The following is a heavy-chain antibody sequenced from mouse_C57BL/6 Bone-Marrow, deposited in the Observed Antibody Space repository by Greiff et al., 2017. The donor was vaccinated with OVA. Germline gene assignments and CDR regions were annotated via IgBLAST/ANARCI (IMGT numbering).Heavy chain of an antibody. D-gene: IGHD1-1*01. Sequence: VQLQQSGAELARPGASVKLSCKASGYTFTSYGISWVKQRTGQGLEWIGEIYPRSGNTYYNEKFKGKATLTADKSSSTAYMELRSLTSEDSAVYFCAISAYYYGSRFAYWGQGTLVTVSA. J-gene: IGHJ3*01. CDR3: AISAYYYGSRFAY. CDR1: GYTFTSYG. V-gene: IGHV1-81*01. CDR2: IYPRSGNT.